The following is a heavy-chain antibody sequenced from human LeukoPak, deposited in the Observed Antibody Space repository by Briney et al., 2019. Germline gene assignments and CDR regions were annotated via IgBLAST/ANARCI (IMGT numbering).Heavy chain of an antibody. J-gene: IGHJ5*02. CDR1: GFTFSSYG. CDR2: ISYDGSNK. V-gene: IGHV3-30*18. CDR3: AKDHLGSGKRGVIIPTRYNWFDP. Sequence: GGSLRLSCAASGFTFSSYGMHWVRQAPGRGLEWVAVISYDGSNKYYADSVKGRFTISRDNSKNTLYLQMNSLRAEDTAVYYCAKDHLGSGKRGVIIPTRYNWFDPWGQGTLVTVSS. D-gene: IGHD3-10*01.